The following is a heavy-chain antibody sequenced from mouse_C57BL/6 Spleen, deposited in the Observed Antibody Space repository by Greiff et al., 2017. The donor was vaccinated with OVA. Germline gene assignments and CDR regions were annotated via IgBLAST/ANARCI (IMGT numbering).Heavy chain of an antibody. D-gene: IGHD2-5*01. J-gene: IGHJ1*03. CDR3: ARTGDYSNFDWYFDV. CDR1: GYAFSSSW. CDR2: IYPGDGDT. Sequence: VQLQQSGPELVKPGASVKISCKASGYAFSSSWMNWVKQRPGKGLEWIGRIYPGDGDTNYNGKFKGKATLTADKSSSTAYMQLSSLTSEDSAVYFCARTGDYSNFDWYFDVWGTGTTVTVSS. V-gene: IGHV1-82*01.